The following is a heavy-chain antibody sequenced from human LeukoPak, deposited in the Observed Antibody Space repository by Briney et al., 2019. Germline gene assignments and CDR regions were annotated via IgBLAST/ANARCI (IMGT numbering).Heavy chain of an antibody. Sequence: PSETLSLTCAVYGGSFSGYYWSWIRQPPGKGLEWIGEINHSGSTNYNPSLKSRVTISVDTSKNQFSLKLSSVTAADTAVYYCATGYQWLATGFDYWGQGILVTVSS. CDR1: GGSFSGYY. V-gene: IGHV4-34*01. D-gene: IGHD6-19*01. CDR2: INHSGST. CDR3: ATGYQWLATGFDY. J-gene: IGHJ4*02.